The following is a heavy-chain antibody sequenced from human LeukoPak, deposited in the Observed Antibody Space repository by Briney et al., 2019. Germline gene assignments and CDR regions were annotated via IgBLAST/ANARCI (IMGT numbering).Heavy chain of an antibody. Sequence: GESLQISCNGSGYTFTCYWIAWVRPLPGKGLELMGIIYPGDSGTIYSPSFQGDVTISADKSISTAYLQWSSLKASDTAIYYCARQLGLRSLDYWGQGNLVTVSS. J-gene: IGHJ4*02. CDR3: ARQLGLRSLDY. V-gene: IGHV5-51*01. CDR2: IYPGDSGT. D-gene: IGHD3-16*01. CDR1: GYTFTCYW.